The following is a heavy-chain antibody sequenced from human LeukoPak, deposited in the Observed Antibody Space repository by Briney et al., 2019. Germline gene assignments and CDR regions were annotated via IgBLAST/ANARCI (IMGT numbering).Heavy chain of an antibody. D-gene: IGHD3-10*01. CDR2: INHSGST. CDR3: ARSDGYGLVGI. CDR1: GGSFSGYY. Sequence: TSETLSLTCAVYGGSFSGYYWNWIRQPPGKGLEWIGEINHSGSTNYNPSLKSRVTISVDTSKNQFSLKLSSVTAADTAVYYCARSDGYGLVGIWGQGTMVTVSS. J-gene: IGHJ3*02. V-gene: IGHV4-34*01.